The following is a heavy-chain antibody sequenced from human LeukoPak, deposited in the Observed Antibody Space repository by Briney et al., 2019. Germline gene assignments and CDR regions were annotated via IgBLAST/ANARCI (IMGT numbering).Heavy chain of an antibody. CDR2: IFYSGST. V-gene: IGHV4-39*01. CDR3: ARHTCSGGSCYYIDY. Sequence: SETLSLTCTVSGGSISSSSYYWGWIRQPPGKGLEWIGSIFYSGSTYYNPSLKSRVTISVDTSKNQFSLKLSSVTAADTSVYYCARHTCSGGSCYYIDYWGQGTLVTVSS. D-gene: IGHD2-15*01. J-gene: IGHJ4*02. CDR1: GGSISSSSYY.